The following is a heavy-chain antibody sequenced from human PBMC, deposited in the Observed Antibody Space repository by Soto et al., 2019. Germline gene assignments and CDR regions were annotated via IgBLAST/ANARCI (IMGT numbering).Heavy chain of an antibody. D-gene: IGHD3-10*01. Sequence: GSLRLSCAASGFTFSSYAMSWVRQAPGKGLEWVSAISGSGGSTYYADSVKGRFTISRDNSKNTLYLQMNSLRAEDMAVYYCAKSHYYGSELNYFDYWGQGTLVTVSS. J-gene: IGHJ4*02. CDR3: AKSHYYGSELNYFDY. CDR1: GFTFSSYA. CDR2: ISGSGGST. V-gene: IGHV3-23*01.